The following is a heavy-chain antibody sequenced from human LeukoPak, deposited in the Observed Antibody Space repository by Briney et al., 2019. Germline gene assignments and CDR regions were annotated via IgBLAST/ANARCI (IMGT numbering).Heavy chain of an antibody. CDR1: GYSISSGYY. CDR3: ARHQDYYDSSGPDY. CDR2: IYHSGST. D-gene: IGHD3-22*01. Sequence: PSETLSLTCAVSGYSISSGYYWGWIRQPPGKGLEWIGSIYHSGSTYYNPSLKSRVTISVYTSKNQFSLKLSSVTAADTAVYYCARHQDYYDSSGPDYWGQGTLVTVSS. J-gene: IGHJ4*02. V-gene: IGHV4-38-2*01.